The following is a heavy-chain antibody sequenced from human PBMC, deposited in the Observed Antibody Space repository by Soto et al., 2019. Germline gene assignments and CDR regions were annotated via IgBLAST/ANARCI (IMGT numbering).Heavy chain of an antibody. Sequence: EVQLVESGGGLVQPGGSLRLSCAASGFTVSNNYMSWVRQAPGKGLEWVSVMYSGGSTYYADSVKGRFIISRDNSKNTLYLQMNSLRAEDAAVYYCAREGYYYDGSGYDYYGMDVWGQGTTVNVSS. CDR3: AREGYYYDGSGYDYYGMDV. V-gene: IGHV3-66*01. D-gene: IGHD3-22*01. J-gene: IGHJ6*02. CDR2: MYSGGST. CDR1: GFTVSNNY.